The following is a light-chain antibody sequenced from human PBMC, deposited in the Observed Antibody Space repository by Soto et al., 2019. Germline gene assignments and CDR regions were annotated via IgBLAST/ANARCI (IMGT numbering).Light chain of an antibody. J-gene: IGKJ5*01. CDR2: GAS. V-gene: IGKV3-20*01. CDR1: QSVSSSY. CDR3: QQYNNWPPIT. Sequence: EIVLTQSPGTLSLSPGERATLSCRASQSVSSSYLAWYHQKPGQAPRLLIYGASSRATGIPDRFSGSGSGTDFTLTISRLEPEDFAVYYCQQYNNWPPITFGQGTRLEIK.